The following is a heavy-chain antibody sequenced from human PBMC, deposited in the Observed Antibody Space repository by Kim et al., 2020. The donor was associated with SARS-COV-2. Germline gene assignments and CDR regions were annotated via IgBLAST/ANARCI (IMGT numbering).Heavy chain of an antibody. V-gene: IGHV3-48*02. CDR3: ARAMIRGVIMDYYGLDV. D-gene: IGHD3-10*01. J-gene: IGHJ6*02. Sequence: SVKGPFTISRDDGKNSLYLQMNSLRDEDTAVYYCARAMIRGVIMDYYGLDVWGQGTTVTVSS.